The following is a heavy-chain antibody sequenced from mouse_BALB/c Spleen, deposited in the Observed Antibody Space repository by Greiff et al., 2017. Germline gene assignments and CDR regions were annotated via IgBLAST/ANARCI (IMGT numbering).Heavy chain of an antibody. CDR3: ARRYYGSSYDYAMDY. Sequence: EVQLQQSGPELVKPGASVKIPCKASGYTFTDYNMDWVKQSHGKSLEWIGDINPNNGGTIYNQKFKGKATLTVEKSSSTAYMELRSLTSEDTAVYYCARRYYGSSYDYAMDYWGQGTSVTVSS. V-gene: IGHV1-18*01. CDR1: GYTFTDYN. J-gene: IGHJ4*01. CDR2: INPNNGGT. D-gene: IGHD1-1*01.